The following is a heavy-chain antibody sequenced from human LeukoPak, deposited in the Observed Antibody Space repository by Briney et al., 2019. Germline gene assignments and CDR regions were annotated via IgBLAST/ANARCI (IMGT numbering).Heavy chain of an antibody. J-gene: IGHJ5*02. CDR1: GYSISSGYY. V-gene: IGHV4-38-2*01. CDR3: ARSPPYCSSPGCYLDWFDP. Sequence: SETLSLTCAVSGYSISSGYYWGWIRQPPGKGLEWIGSIYHSGSTYYNPSLKSRVTISVDTSKNQFSLKVYSVTAADTAVYYCARSPPYCSSPGCYLDWFDPWGQGTLVTVSS. CDR2: IYHSGST. D-gene: IGHD2-2*01.